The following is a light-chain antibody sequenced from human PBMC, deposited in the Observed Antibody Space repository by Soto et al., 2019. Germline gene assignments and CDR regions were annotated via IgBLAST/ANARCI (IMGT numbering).Light chain of an antibody. Sequence: EIVLTQSPATLSLSPGERATLSCRASQSVSSYLAWYQQKPGQAPRLLIYGISTRATGIPARFSGSGSGTEFSLTISSLQSEDFAVYHCQQYSKWPITFGQGTRLEIK. CDR1: QSVSSY. V-gene: IGKV3-15*01. J-gene: IGKJ5*01. CDR3: QQYSKWPIT. CDR2: GIS.